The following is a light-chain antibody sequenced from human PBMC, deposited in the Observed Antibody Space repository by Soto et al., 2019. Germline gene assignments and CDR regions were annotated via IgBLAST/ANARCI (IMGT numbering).Light chain of an antibody. Sequence: EVVLTQSPDTLSLSPGERATLFCRASQTLSTNSLAWYQQKPGQAPRLLIYAASTRDTGIPDMFNGNGSGIDFVLTMYRLEPEDLSVYSCQQYDGAPLTFGPGTKVDVK. CDR1: QTLSTNS. CDR3: QQYDGAPLT. J-gene: IGKJ3*01. V-gene: IGKV3-20*01. CDR2: AAS.